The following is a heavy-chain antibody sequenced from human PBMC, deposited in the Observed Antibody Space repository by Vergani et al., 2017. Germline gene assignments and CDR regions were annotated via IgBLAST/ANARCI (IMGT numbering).Heavy chain of an antibody. D-gene: IGHD2-15*01. V-gene: IGHV3-53*01. J-gene: IGHJ4*02. Sequence: EVQLVESGGGLIQPGGSLRLSCAASGFTVSSNYMSWVRQAPGKGLEWVSVIYSGGSTYYADSVKGRFTISRDNSKNTRDLQMNSLRAEDTAVYYCARESRGCGSCRLFDYWGQGTLVTVSS. CDR2: IYSGGST. CDR1: GFTVSSNY. CDR3: ARESRGCGSCRLFDY.